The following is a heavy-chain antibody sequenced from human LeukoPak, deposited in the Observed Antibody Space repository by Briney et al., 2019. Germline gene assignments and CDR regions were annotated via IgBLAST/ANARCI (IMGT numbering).Heavy chain of an antibody. CDR3: ARSRTITMVRGVMTN. Sequence: PSETLSLTCAVYGGSFSGYYWTWIRQPPGKGLEWIGEINHSGSTNYNPSLKSRVTISVDTSKNQFSLKLSSVTAADTAVYYCARSRTITMVRGVMTNWGQGTLVTVSS. CDR2: INHSGST. D-gene: IGHD3-10*01. J-gene: IGHJ4*02. V-gene: IGHV4-34*01. CDR1: GGSFSGYY.